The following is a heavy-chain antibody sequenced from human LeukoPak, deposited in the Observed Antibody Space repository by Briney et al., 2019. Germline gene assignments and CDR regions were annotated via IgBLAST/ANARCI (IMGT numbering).Heavy chain of an antibody. D-gene: IGHD2-15*01. J-gene: IGHJ4*02. CDR3: TTDRCGSCRGPTDY. V-gene: IGHV3-15*01. Sequence: PGGSLRLSCAASGFTFSSYSMNWVRQAPGKGLEWVGRIKSKADSGATDYAAPVKGRFTISRDDSKNTLYLQMNSLKAEDTAVYYCTTDRCGSCRGPTDYWGQGTLVTVSS. CDR2: IKSKADSGAT. CDR1: GFTFSSYS.